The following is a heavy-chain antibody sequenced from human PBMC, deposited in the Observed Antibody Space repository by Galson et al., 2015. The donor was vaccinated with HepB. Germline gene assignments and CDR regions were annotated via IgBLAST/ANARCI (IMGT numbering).Heavy chain of an antibody. V-gene: IGHV3-7*03. CDR3: ASSQEEVYATQFDY. CDR1: GFTFSSYW. D-gene: IGHD2-8*01. J-gene: IGHJ4*02. Sequence: SLRLSCAASGFTFSSYWMSWVRQAPGKGLEWVANIKQDGSEKYYVDSVKGRFTISRDNAKNSLYLQMNSLRAEDTAVYYCASSQEEVYATQFDYWGQGTLVTVSS. CDR2: IKQDGSEK.